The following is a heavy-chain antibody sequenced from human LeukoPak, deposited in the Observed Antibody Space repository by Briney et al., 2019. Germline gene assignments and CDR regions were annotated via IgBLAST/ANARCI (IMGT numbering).Heavy chain of an antibody. CDR3: ARVGIAVAGPYNWFDP. CDR2: IYYSGST. CDR1: GGSISSSSYY. J-gene: IGHJ5*02. V-gene: IGHV4-39*07. Sequence: SETLSLTCTVSGGSISSSSYYWGWIRQPPGKGLEWIGSIYYSGSTYYNPSLKSRVTISVDTSKNQFSLKLSSVTAADTAVYYCARVGIAVAGPYNWFDPWGQGTLVTVSS. D-gene: IGHD6-19*01.